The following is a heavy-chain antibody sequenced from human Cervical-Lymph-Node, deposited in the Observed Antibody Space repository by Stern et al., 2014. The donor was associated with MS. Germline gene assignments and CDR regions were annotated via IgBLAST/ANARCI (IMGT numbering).Heavy chain of an antibody. CDR2: IYYSGST. CDR3: ARGRTRDYGDYFDY. CDR1: GGSISSGGYY. D-gene: IGHD4-17*01. J-gene: IGHJ4*02. V-gene: IGHV4-31*03. Sequence: VHLVESGPGLVKPSQTLSLTCTVSGGSISSGGYYWSWIRQHPGKGLEWIGYIYYSGSTYYNPCLKSRVTISVDTSKNQFSLKLTSVTAADTAVYYCARGRTRDYGDYFDYWGQGTLVTVSS.